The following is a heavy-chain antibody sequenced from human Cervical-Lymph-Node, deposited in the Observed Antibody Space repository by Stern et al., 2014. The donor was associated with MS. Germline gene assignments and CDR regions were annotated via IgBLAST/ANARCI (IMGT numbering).Heavy chain of an antibody. J-gene: IGHJ5*01. CDR3: ASTSGWFDS. CDR2: ISSTSSNI. CDR1: GFNIVTYT. V-gene: IGHV3-21*01. Sequence: VQLLGSGGGLVKPGGSLTLSCAASGFNIVTYTMNWVRQAPGQGLECVSFISSTSSNIKYADAVRGRFTISRDNAKNSLFLHMSGLRVEDTAVYYCASTSGWFDSWGQGIQVTVSS.